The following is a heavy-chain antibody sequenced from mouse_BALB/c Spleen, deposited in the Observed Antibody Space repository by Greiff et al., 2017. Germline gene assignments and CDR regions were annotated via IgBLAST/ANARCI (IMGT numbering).Heavy chain of an antibody. CDR1: GFTFSDYY. Sequence: EVKLMESGGGLVKPGGSLKLSCAASGFTFSDYYMYWVRQTPEKRLEWVATISDGGSYTYYPDSVKGRFTISRDNAKNNLYLQMSSLKSEDTAMYYCARAYRYDASWFAYWGQGTLVTVSA. V-gene: IGHV5-4*02. J-gene: IGHJ3*01. D-gene: IGHD2-14*01. CDR3: ARAYRYDASWFAY. CDR2: ISDGGSYT.